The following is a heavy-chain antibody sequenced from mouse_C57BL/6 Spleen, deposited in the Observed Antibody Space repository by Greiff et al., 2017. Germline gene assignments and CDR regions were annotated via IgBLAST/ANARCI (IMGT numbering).Heavy chain of an antibody. D-gene: IGHD1-1*01. J-gene: IGHJ2*01. CDR2: INPNNGGT. Sequence: EVKLVESGPELVKPGASVKIPCKASGYTFTDYNMDWVKQSHGKSLEWIGDINPNNGGTIYNQKFKGKATLTVDKSSSTAYMELRSLTSEDTAVYYCARSSTVVAPFDYWGQGTTLTVSS. CDR1: GYTFTDYN. CDR3: ARSSTVVAPFDY. V-gene: IGHV1-18*01.